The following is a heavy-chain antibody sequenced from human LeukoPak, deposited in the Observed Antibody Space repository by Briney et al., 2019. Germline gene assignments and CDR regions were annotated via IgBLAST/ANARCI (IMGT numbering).Heavy chain of an antibody. CDR3: ARDFGVIRRS. CDR2: TSYDGRNT. D-gene: IGHD3-3*01. V-gene: IGHV3-30-3*01. Sequence: GGSLRLSCAASGFIFSNYPMHWVRQAPDKGLEWVSLTSYDGRNTYYADSVKGRFIISRGDSMNTLYLQMSSLRPEDTAVYYCARDFGVIRRSWGQGTLVSVSS. J-gene: IGHJ5*02. CDR1: GFIFSNYP.